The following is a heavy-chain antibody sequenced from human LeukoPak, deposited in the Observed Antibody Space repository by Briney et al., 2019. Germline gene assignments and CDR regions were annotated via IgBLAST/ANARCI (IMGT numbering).Heavy chain of an antibody. V-gene: IGHV1-69*05. CDR1: GGTFSSYA. Sequence: RASVKVSCKASGGTFSSYAISWVRQAPGQGLEWMGGIIPIFGTANYAQKFQGRVTITTDESTSTAYMELSSLRSEDTAVYYCARDLRGYYDSSGYSTSDAFDIWGQGTMVTVSS. CDR2: IIPIFGTA. CDR3: ARDLRGYYDSSGYSTSDAFDI. J-gene: IGHJ3*02. D-gene: IGHD3-22*01.